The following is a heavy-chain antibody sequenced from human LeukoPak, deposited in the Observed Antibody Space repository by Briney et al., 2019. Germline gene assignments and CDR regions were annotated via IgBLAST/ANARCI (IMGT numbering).Heavy chain of an antibody. V-gene: IGHV4-31*03. CDR1: GGSIRSGGYY. Sequence: ESGPGLLHPSPPLSLTCTVSGGSIRSGGYYWSWIRQHPGKGLEWIGYIYYSGSTYYNPSLKSRVTISVDTSKNQFSLKLSSVTAADTAVYYCARGPLNWFDPWGQGTLVTVSS. CDR2: IYYSGST. J-gene: IGHJ5*02. CDR3: ARGPLNWFDP.